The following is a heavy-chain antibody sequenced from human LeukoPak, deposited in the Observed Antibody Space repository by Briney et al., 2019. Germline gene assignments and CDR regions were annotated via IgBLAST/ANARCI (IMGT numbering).Heavy chain of an antibody. CDR2: IYYSGST. V-gene: IGHV4-59*08. Sequence: SETLSLTCTVSGGSISSYYWSWIRQPPGKGLEWIGYIYYSGSTNYNPSLKSRVTISVDTSKNQFSLKLSSVTAADTAAYYCASSYYYDSSGYYGGDYYYGMDVWGQGTTVTVSS. CDR3: ASSYYYDSSGYYGGDYYYGMDV. J-gene: IGHJ6*02. CDR1: GGSISSYY. D-gene: IGHD3-22*01.